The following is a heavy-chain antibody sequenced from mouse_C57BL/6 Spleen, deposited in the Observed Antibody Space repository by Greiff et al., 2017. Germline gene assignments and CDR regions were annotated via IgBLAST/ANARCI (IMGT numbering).Heavy chain of an antibody. CDR1: GFNIQNTY. J-gene: IGHJ1*03. V-gene: IGHV14-3*01. D-gene: IGHD2-13*01. CDR3: ATVRDWYFDV. CDR2: FDPANGNT. Sequence: EVQLQQSVAELVRPGASVKLSCTASGFNIQNTYMHWVKQRPEQALEWIGRFDPANGNTKYAPKFQVKATITADTSSNTAYLQLSSLTSEDTAIYYCATVRDWYFDVWGTGTTVTVSS.